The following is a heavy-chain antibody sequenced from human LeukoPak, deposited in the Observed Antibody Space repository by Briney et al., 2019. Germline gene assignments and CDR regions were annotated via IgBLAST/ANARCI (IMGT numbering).Heavy chain of an antibody. Sequence: GSLRLSCAVSGLPFSNAWMSWVRQAPGKGLEWVGRIKSTAVGGTTDYAAPVKGRFTISRDNSKNTVYLQMNSLKTEDTAVYYCATGPGNSGYWGQGTLVSASS. V-gene: IGHV3-15*01. CDR1: GLPFSNAW. CDR3: ATGPGNSGY. CDR2: IKSTAVGGTT. J-gene: IGHJ4*02. D-gene: IGHD4-23*01.